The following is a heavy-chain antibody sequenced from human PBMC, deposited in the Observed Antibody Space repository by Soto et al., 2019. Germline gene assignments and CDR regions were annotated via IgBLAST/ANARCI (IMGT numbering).Heavy chain of an antibody. CDR2: IMPIFRTP. CDR3: ARDNDRPQLGGNYYYILDV. D-gene: IGHD1-1*01. J-gene: IGHJ6*02. V-gene: IGHV1-69*12. CDR1: GGTFGNSA. Sequence: QVQLEQSGAEVKKPGSSVKVSCKASGGTFGNSAISWVRQAPGQGLEWLGGIMPIFRTPDYSQKFQGRVTVTADESTSTAYMELRGLRYDDTAVYYCARDNDRPQLGGNYYYILDVWGQGTTVTVSS.